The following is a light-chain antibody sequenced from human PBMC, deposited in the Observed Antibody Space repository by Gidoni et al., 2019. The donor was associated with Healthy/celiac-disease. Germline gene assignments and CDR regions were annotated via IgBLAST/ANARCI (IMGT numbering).Light chain of an antibody. Sequence: DIVLTQSPATLSLSPGERATLSCRASKSVSSYLAWYQQKPGQAPRLLIYDASNRATGIPARCSGSGSGTDFTLTISSIEPEDFAVYYCQQRSNWTPGTFGPGTKVDIK. CDR2: DAS. CDR3: QQRSNWTPGT. J-gene: IGKJ3*01. CDR1: KSVSSY. V-gene: IGKV3-11*01.